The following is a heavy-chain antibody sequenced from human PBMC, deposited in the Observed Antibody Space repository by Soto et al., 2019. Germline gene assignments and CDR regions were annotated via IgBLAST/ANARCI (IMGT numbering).Heavy chain of an antibody. CDR2: IYYSGST. J-gene: IGHJ4*02. V-gene: IGHV4-31*03. Sequence: SETLSLTCTVSGGSISSGGYYWGWIRQHPGKGLEWIGYIYYSGSTYYNPSLKSRVTISVDTSKNQFSLKLSSVTAADTAVYYCARAYDFWSGYYFGYWGQGTLVTVSS. CDR1: GGSISSGGYY. CDR3: ARAYDFWSGYYFGY. D-gene: IGHD3-3*01.